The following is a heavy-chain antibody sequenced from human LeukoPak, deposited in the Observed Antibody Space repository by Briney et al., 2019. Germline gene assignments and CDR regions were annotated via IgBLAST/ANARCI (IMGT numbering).Heavy chain of an antibody. D-gene: IGHD3-3*01. CDR3: ARTPNKPYYDFWSGYYYYFDY. CDR1: GGTFSSYA. Sequence: SVKVSCKASGGTFSSYAISWVRQAPGQGLEWMGGIIPIFGTANYAQKFQGRVTITADESTSTAYMELSSLRSEDTAVYYCARTPNKPYYDFWSGYYYYFDYWSQGTLVTVSS. V-gene: IGHV1-69*13. CDR2: IIPIFGTA. J-gene: IGHJ4*02.